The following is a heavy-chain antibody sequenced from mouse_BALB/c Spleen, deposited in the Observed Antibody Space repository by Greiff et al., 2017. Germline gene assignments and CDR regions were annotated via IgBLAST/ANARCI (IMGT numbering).Heavy chain of an antibody. CDR2: IYPGNVNT. Sequence: VQLKESGPELVKPGASVRISCKASGYTFTSYYIHWVKQRPGQGLEWIGWIYPGNVNTKYNEKFKGKATLTADKSSSTAYMQLSSLTSEDSAVYFCARSTMINAMDYWGQGTSVTVSS. CDR1: GYTFTSYY. J-gene: IGHJ4*01. D-gene: IGHD2-4*01. CDR3: ARSTMINAMDY. V-gene: IGHV1S56*01.